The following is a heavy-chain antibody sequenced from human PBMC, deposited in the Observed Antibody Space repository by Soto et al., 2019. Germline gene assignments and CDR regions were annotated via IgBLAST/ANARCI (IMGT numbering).Heavy chain of an antibody. J-gene: IGHJ6*02. CDR1: GYTFTGYY. CDR2: INPNSGGT. Sequence: ASVKVSCKASGYTFTGYYMHWLRQAPGQGLEWMGWINPNSGGTNYAQKFQGWVTMTRDTSISTAYMELSRLRSDDTAVYYCARELLLMVTTYGMDVWGQGTTVTLS. CDR3: ARELLLMVTTYGMDV. V-gene: IGHV1-2*04. D-gene: IGHD2-8*01.